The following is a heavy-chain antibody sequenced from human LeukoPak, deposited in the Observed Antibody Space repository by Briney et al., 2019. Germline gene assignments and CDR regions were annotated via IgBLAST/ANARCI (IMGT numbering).Heavy chain of an antibody. CDR1: GGSISGHY. V-gene: IGHV4-59*11. D-gene: IGHD3-16*01. Sequence: PSETQSLTCSVSGGSISGHYWTWIRQPPGKGLEWIGQIHYTGKPDYNPSLKSRITISVDTSKNQVSLQVSSVTAADSAIYYCARFGVDYDMDVWGHGTTVTVFS. CDR2: IHYTGKP. J-gene: IGHJ6*02. CDR3: ARFGVDYDMDV.